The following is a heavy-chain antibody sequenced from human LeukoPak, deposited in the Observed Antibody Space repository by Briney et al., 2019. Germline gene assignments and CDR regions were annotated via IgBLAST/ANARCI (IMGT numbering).Heavy chain of an antibody. V-gene: IGHV1-46*01. Sequence: ASVKVSRKASGYTFTSYYMHWVRQAPGQGLEWMGIINPSGGSTSYAQKFQGRVTMTRDTSTSTVYMELSSLRSEDTAVYYCATRPKNYYDSSGNDAFDIWGQGTMVTVSS. D-gene: IGHD3-22*01. CDR2: INPSGGST. CDR1: GYTFTSYY. CDR3: ATRPKNYYDSSGNDAFDI. J-gene: IGHJ3*02.